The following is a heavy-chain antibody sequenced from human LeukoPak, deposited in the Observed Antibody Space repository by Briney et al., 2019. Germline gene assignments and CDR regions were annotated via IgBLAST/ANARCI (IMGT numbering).Heavy chain of an antibody. V-gene: IGHV1-69*05. D-gene: IGHD5-18*01. CDR2: IIPIFGTA. CDR1: EYTFTAFE. CDR3: AREGYRYGPGGGGGTGYYYMDV. Sequence: RASVKVSCKASEYTFTAFEINWVRQATGQGLEWMGGIIPIFGTANYAQKFQGRVTVTTDKSTSTAYMELSSLRSEGTAVYYCAREGYRYGPGGGGGTGYYYMDVWGKGTTVTVSS. J-gene: IGHJ6*03.